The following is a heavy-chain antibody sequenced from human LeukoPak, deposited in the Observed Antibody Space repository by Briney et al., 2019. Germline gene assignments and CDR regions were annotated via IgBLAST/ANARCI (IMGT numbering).Heavy chain of an antibody. J-gene: IGHJ4*02. CDR1: GFTFGDYA. D-gene: IGHD6-25*01. V-gene: IGHV3-49*04. Sequence: GGSLRLSCAASGFTFGDYAMTWVRQAPGKGLEWVGFIRSKAYGGTTECAASVKGRFTISRDDSKSIAYLQMNSLKIEDTAVYYCARGAADELDYWGQGTPVTVSS. CDR3: ARGAADELDY. CDR2: IRSKAYGGTT.